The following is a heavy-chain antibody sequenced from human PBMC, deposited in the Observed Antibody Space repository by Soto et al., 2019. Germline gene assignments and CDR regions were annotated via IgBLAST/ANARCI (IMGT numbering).Heavy chain of an antibody. J-gene: IGHJ5*02. CDR2: IYYSGST. D-gene: IGHD6-6*01. Sequence: QVQLQESGPGLVKPSQTLSLPCTVSGGSISSGDYYWSWIRQPPGKGLEWIGYIYYSGSTYYNPYLKSRVTRSVDTSKNQFSLKLSSVTAADTAVYYCARGRPDGARLDPWGQGTLVAASS. V-gene: IGHV4-30-4*01. CDR1: GGSISSGDYY. CDR3: ARGRPDGARLDP.